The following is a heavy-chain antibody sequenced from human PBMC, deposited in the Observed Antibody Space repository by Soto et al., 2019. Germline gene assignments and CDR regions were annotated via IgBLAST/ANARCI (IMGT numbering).Heavy chain of an antibody. D-gene: IGHD3-22*01. V-gene: IGHV3-48*03. CDR2: ISSSGSTI. Sequence: SMRLACAASGFTFSSYEMNWVRQAPGKGLEWVSYISSSGSTIYYADSVKGRFTISRDNAKNSLYLQMNSLRAEDTAVYYCARDRGDSSGYYYPSHYSCQATFLSLSS. J-gene: IGHJ4*02. CDR3: ARDRGDSSGYYYPSHY. CDR1: GFTFSSYE.